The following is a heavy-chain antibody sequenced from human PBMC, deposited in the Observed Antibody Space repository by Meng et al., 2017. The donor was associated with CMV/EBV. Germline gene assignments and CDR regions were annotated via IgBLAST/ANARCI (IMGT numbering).Heavy chain of an antibody. Sequence: GESLKISCAASGFTFSSYSMNWVRQAPGKGLEWVSSISSSSSHIYYADSVKGRFTISRDNAKDSLYLQMNSLRAEDTAMYYCQLVRQAMDYWGQGTLVTVSS. CDR3: QLVRQAMDY. J-gene: IGHJ4*02. D-gene: IGHD6-13*01. CDR1: GFTFSSYS. V-gene: IGHV3-21*01. CDR2: ISSSSSHI.